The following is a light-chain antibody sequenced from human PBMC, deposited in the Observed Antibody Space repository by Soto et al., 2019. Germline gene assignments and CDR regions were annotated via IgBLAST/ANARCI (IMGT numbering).Light chain of an antibody. V-gene: IGKV3-15*01. CDR2: GAS. CDR1: QSLTSN. J-gene: IGKJ4*01. CDR3: QQYNNWPVT. Sequence: EIVLTQSPATLSVSPGERVTFSCRASQSLTSNLAWYQDKPGQAPRLLIYGASTGATGIPARFSGSGSGTEFTLTINSLQSEDFAIYYCQQYNNWPVTFGGGTKVDI.